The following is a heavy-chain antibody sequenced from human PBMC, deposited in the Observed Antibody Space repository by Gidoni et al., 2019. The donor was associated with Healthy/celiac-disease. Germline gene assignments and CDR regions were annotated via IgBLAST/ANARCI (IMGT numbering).Heavy chain of an antibody. CDR1: GGSISSGGYY. CDR2: IYYSGST. Sequence: QVQLQESGPGLVKPSQTLSLTCTVSGGSISSGGYYWSWIRQHPGKGLEWIGYIYYSGSTYYNPSLKSRVTISVDTSKNQFSLKLSSVTAADTAVYYCARDGIPRYDFWSGYYGGSVWGQGTTVTVSS. V-gene: IGHV4-31*03. CDR3: ARDGIPRYDFWSGYYGGSV. D-gene: IGHD3-3*01. J-gene: IGHJ6*02.